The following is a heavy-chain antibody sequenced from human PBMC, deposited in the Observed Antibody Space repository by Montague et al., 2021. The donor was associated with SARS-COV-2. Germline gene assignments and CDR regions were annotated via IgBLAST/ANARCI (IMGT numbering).Heavy chain of an antibody. CDR2: IYHAGYI. CDR1: GYSISSGYF. D-gene: IGHD2-21*02. Sequence: SETLSLTCTVFGYSISSGYFWAWLRQPPGKGLEWIGNIYHAGYIXYNPSLKSRVSISIDTSRNQISLRVTDVAAADTAVYYCARAPCVGDCNSLAIWFDPWGQGTLVSVSS. CDR3: ARAPCVGDCNSLAIWFDP. V-gene: IGHV4-38-2*02. J-gene: IGHJ5*02.